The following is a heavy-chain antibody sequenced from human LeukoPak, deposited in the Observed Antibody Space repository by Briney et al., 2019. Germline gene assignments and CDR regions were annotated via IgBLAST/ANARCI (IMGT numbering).Heavy chain of an antibody. CDR2: ISYTGNT. Sequence: SETLSLTCTVSGGSVSSGHDYWSWIRQTPGQGLEWIGHISYTGNTKYNPSLKSRVTISVDTSKNQFYLKVTSVTAADTAVYYCARESSPWMTNPAKYCDYWGQGTLVTVSS. CDR1: GGSVSSGHDY. V-gene: IGHV4-61*01. CDR3: ARESSPWMTNPAKYCDY. D-gene: IGHD6-19*01. J-gene: IGHJ4*02.